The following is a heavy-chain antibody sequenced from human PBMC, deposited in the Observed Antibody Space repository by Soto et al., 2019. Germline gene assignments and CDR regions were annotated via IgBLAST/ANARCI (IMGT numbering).Heavy chain of an antibody. Sequence: EVHLLESGGGLAQPGGSLRLSCAASGFTFNNYAMNWVRQAPGKGLEWVSGISGRDSSTYYADSVKGRFTISRDNSKNTLYLQLNSLRADDTAVYFCAKDGGDFGDRSGLDVWGQGATVTVSS. CDR1: GFTFNNYA. V-gene: IGHV3-23*01. CDR2: ISGRDSST. CDR3: AKDGGDFGDRSGLDV. J-gene: IGHJ6*02. D-gene: IGHD2-21*02.